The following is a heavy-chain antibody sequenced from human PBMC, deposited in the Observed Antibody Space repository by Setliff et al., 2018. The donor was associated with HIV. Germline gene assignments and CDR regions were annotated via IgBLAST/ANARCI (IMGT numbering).Heavy chain of an antibody. J-gene: IGHJ4*02. D-gene: IGHD5-12*01. CDR1: GDSIRGYY. Sequence: PSETLSLTCTVSGDSIRGYYWSWTRQPPGKGLEWMGYVFYTGFAAYNPSLKSRLTISVDTSKSQFFLRLTSVTAADTAIYYCARQVSIPGVAITPVDYWGQGALVTVSS. CDR3: ARQVSIPGVAITPVDY. V-gene: IGHV4-59*08. CDR2: VFYTGFA.